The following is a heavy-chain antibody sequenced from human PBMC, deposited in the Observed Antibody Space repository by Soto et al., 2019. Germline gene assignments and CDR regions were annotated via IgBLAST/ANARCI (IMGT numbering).Heavy chain of an antibody. CDR1: GFTFSSYW. CDR3: ARGSYGMDV. J-gene: IGHJ6*02. V-gene: IGHV3-74*01. CDR2: MKSNGSST. Sequence: GSLRLSCAASGFTFSSYWMHWVRQAPGKGLVWVSHMKSNGSSTSYADSVNGQFTISRDNAKNTLYLQMNSLRAEDTAVYYCARGSYGMDVWGQGTTVTVSS.